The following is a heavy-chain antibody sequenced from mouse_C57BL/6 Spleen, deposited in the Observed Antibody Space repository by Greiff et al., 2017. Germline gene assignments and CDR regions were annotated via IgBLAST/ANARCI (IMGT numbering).Heavy chain of an antibody. D-gene: IGHD2-13*01. CDR3: AKLRYGDYAVYFDY. V-gene: IGHV5-17*01. Sequence: EVQRVESGGGLVKPGGSLKLSCAASGFTFSDYGMHWVRQAPEKGLEWVAYISSGSSTIYYADTVKGRFPFSRDNAKNTLFLQMTSLRSEDTAMYYCAKLRYGDYAVYFDYWGQGTTLTVSS. J-gene: IGHJ2*01. CDR1: GFTFSDYG. CDR2: ISSGSSTI.